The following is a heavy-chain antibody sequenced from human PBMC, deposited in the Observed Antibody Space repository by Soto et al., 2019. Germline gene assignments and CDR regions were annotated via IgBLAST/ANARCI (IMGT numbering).Heavy chain of an antibody. CDR2: IYYSGST. D-gene: IGHD1-1*01. Sequence: PSETLSLTCTVSGGSISSGDYYWSWIRQPPGKGLEWIGYIYYSGSTYYNPSLKSRVTISVDTSKNQFSLKLSSVTAADTAVYYCARVVTTGNRESFDPWGQGTLVTVSS. J-gene: IGHJ5*02. CDR1: GGSISSGDYY. V-gene: IGHV4-30-4*01. CDR3: ARVVTTGNRESFDP.